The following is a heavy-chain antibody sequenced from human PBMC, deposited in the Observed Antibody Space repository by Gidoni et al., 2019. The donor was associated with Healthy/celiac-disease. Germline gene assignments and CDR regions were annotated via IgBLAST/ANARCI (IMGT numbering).Heavy chain of an antibody. J-gene: IGHJ3*02. Sequence: QVQLVQSGSELKKPGASVTVSCKASGYTFTSYAMNWVRQAPGQGLEWMGWINTNTGNPTYAQGFTGRFVFSLDTSVSTAYLQISSLKAEDTAVYYCARDLGRVNVVVVAAHPDAFDIWGQGTMVTVSS. D-gene: IGHD2-15*01. CDR2: INTNTGNP. CDR1: GYTFTSYA. V-gene: IGHV7-4-1*02. CDR3: ARDLGRVNVVVVAAHPDAFDI.